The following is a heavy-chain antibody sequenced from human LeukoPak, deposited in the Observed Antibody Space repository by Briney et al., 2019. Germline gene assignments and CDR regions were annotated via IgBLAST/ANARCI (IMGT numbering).Heavy chain of an antibody. Sequence: GGSLRLPCAASGFTFSSYGMHWVRQAPGKGLEWVAVISYDGSNKYYADSVKGRFTISRDNSKNTLYLQMNSLRAEDTAVYYCAKPARSAGYYYYYGMDVWGQGTTVTVSS. CDR2: ISYDGSNK. CDR3: AKPARSAGYYYYYGMDV. CDR1: GFTFSSYG. V-gene: IGHV3-30*18. D-gene: IGHD1-1*01. J-gene: IGHJ6*02.